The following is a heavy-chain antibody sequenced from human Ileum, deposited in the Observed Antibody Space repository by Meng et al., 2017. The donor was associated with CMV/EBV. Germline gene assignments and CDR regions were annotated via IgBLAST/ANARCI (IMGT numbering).Heavy chain of an antibody. V-gene: IGHV3-23*03. J-gene: IGHJ6*02. CDR2: IHTGGNST. D-gene: IGHD5-12*01. CDR3: HVGGYDMMYYYGTDV. CDR1: GFMFRKYV. Sequence: GGSLRLSCAASGFMFRKYVMSWARQAPGKGLEWVSVIHTGGNSTYYADFVKGRFTMSRDISKNTLYLQMNRLRAEDTAVYYCHVGGYDMMYYYGTDVWGQGTTVTVSS.